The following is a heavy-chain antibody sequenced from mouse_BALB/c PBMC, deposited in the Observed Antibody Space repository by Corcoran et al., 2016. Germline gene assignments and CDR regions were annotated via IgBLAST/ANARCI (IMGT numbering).Heavy chain of an antibody. Sequence: QVTLKESGTGILQPSQTLSLTCSFSGFSLSTSGMGVSWIRQPSGKGLEWLAHIYWDDDKRYNPSLKSRLTISKDTSSNQVFLKITSVDTADTATYYCARRPNYDYDPFYYWGQGTTLSVSS. CDR1: GFSLSTSGMG. CDR3: ARRPNYDYDPFYY. V-gene: IGHV8-12*01. CDR2: IYWDDDK. D-gene: IGHD2-4*01. J-gene: IGHJ2*01.